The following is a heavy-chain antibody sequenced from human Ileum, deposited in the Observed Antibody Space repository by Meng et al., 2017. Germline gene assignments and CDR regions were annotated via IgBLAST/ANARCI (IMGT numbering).Heavy chain of an antibody. CDR3: ARDHWGSLDY. V-gene: IGHV4-61*08. J-gene: IGHJ4*02. CDR1: GGSVSTSDYQ. D-gene: IGHD7-27*01. CDR2: AGT. Sequence: VQPEWVGPGLVWPWGTLPLNCTVSGGSVSTSDYQWGWIRQPPGKGLEWIGYAGTNYNPSLKSRVTISVDTSKRQFSLKLTSVTAADTAVYYCARDHWGSLDYWGQGILVTVSS.